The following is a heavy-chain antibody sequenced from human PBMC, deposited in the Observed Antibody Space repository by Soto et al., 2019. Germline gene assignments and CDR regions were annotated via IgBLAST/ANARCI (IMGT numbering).Heavy chain of an antibody. CDR2: IYYSGST. J-gene: IGHJ5*02. CDR3: ARNPPVLGSGYHNWFDP. V-gene: IGHV4-39*01. Sequence: SETLSLICTVSGGSISSSSYYWGWIRQPPGKGLEWIGSIYYSGSTYYNPSLKSRVTTSVDTSKNQFSLKLSSVTAADTAVYYCARNPPVLGSGYHNWFDPWGQGTLVTVSS. CDR1: GGSISSSSYY. D-gene: IGHD3-3*01.